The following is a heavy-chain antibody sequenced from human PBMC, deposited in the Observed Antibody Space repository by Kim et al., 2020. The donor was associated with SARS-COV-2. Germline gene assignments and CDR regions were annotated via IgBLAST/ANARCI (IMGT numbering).Heavy chain of an antibody. V-gene: IGHV3-48*03. CDR3: ARDSNYGGTFDY. J-gene: IGHJ4*02. Sequence: ADSGKGRFIVPRDNSKHSLYLQMNSLRDEDTAIYYCARDSNYGGTFDYWGQGALVTVSS. D-gene: IGHD4-17*01.